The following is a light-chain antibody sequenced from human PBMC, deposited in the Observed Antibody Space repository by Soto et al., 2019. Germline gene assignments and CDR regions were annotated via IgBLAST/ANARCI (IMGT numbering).Light chain of an antibody. Sequence: EIGFTQSPGTLSLSPGERATLSCRASQSVSSSYLAWYQQKPGQAPRLLIYGASSRATGIPDRFSGSGSGTDFTLTISRLEPEDFAVYYCQQYGSSRITFGQGTRLEIK. CDR1: QSVSSSY. CDR3: QQYGSSRIT. CDR2: GAS. V-gene: IGKV3-20*01. J-gene: IGKJ5*01.